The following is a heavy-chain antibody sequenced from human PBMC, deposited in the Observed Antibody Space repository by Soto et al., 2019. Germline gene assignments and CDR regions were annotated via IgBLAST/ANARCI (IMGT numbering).Heavy chain of an antibody. CDR2: TSAYNIDT. D-gene: IGHD3-3*01. CDR1: GYRFETYA. V-gene: IGHV1-18*01. CDR3: ARGHGVIIGAMDV. Sequence: ASVKVSCKSSGYRFETYAMNWVRQAPGQGLEWMGWTSAYNIDTFYAEKFQDRVSMTIDTSTGTAYMELRSLSSDDTAVYYCARGHGVIIGAMDVWGQGTAVTVSS. J-gene: IGHJ6*02.